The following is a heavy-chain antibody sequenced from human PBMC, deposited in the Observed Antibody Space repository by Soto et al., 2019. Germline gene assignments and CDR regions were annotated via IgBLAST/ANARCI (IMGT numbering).Heavy chain of an antibody. J-gene: IGHJ5*02. CDR3: ARDKENVLRFLEWFNWFDP. V-gene: IGHV3-7*03. CDR1: VFTFSIYW. D-gene: IGHD3-3*01. Sequence: PGGSLLVSCATSVFTFSIYWMSWVRQAPGKGLEWVANIKQDGSEKYYVDSVKGRFTISRDNAKNSLYLQMNSLRAEDTAVYYCARDKENVLRFLEWFNWFDPWGQGTLVTVSS. CDR2: IKQDGSEK.